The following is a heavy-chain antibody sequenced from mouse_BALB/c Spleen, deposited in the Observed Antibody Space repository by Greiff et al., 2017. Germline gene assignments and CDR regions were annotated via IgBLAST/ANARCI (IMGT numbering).Heavy chain of an antibody. V-gene: IGHV5-6-4*01. Sequence: EVKLVESGGGLVKPGGSLKLSCAASGFTFSSYTMSWVRQTPEKRLEWVATISSGGSYTYYPDSVKGRFTISRDNAKNTLYLEMSSLRSEDTAMYYCARGYYYGSSYGYFDVWGAGTTVTVSS. CDR3: ARGYYYGSSYGYFDV. J-gene: IGHJ1*01. D-gene: IGHD1-1*01. CDR2: ISSGGSYT. CDR1: GFTFSSYT.